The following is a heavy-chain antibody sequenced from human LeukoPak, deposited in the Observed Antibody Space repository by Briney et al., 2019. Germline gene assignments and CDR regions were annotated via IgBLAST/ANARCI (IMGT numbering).Heavy chain of an antibody. Sequence: ASVKVSCKASGYTFTGYYMHWVRQAPGQGLEWMGWINPNSGGTNYAQKFQGRVTMTRDTSISTAYMELSRLRYDDTAVHYCESSSGSYCCGDCYSPYYYYGMDLWGQGTTVSVSS. CDR1: GYTFTGYY. D-gene: IGHD2-21*02. CDR3: ESSSGSYCCGDCYSPYYYYGMDL. CDR2: INPNSGGT. J-gene: IGHJ6*02. V-gene: IGHV1-2*02.